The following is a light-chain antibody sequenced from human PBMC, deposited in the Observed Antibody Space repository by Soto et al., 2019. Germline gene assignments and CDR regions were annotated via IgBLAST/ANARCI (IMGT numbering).Light chain of an antibody. V-gene: IGKV3-20*01. CDR1: PSVSSSY. CDR3: QQYGNSPWT. J-gene: IGKJ1*01. CDR2: GAS. Sequence: EIVLTQSPGTLSLSPGERATLSCRASPSVSSSYFAWYQQKPGQAPRLLIYGASSRATGISDRFSGSGSGTDFTLTISRLEPEDFAVYYCQQYGNSPWTFGQGTKVEVK.